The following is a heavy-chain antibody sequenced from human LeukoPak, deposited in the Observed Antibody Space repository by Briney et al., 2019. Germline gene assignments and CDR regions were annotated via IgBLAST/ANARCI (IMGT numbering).Heavy chain of an antibody. D-gene: IGHD5-24*01. CDR1: GCSFTSHW. CDR2: IYPGDSNT. V-gene: IGHV5-51*01. Sequence: GESLKISCKGSGCSFTSHWIAWVRQMPGKGLEWMGIIYPGDSNTRYSPSFQGQVTISADKTITTAYLQWSSLKASDTAMYYCARGDGYNLNWFDPWGQGTLVTVSS. CDR3: ARGDGYNLNWFDP. J-gene: IGHJ5*02.